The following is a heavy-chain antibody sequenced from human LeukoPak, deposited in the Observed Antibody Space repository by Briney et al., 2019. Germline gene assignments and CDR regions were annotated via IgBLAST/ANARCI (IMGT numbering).Heavy chain of an antibody. J-gene: IGHJ3*02. CDR2: IYYSGST. CDR3: ARFLGPNPLFDI. CDR1: GGSISSGGYY. D-gene: IGHD2/OR15-2a*01. V-gene: IGHV4-31*03. Sequence: SETLSLTRTVSGGSISSGGYYWSWNRQHPGKGLEWIGYIYYSGSTYYNPSLKSRVTISVDTSKNQFSLKLSSVTAADTAVYYCARFLGPNPLFDIWGQGTMVTVSS.